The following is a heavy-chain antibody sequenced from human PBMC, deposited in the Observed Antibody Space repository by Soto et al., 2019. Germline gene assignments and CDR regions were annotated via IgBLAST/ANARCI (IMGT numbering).Heavy chain of an antibody. CDR2: ISSSSSYI. J-gene: IGHJ4*02. Sequence: GGSKILSWTAAGLTFISYSMNWVRQAPGKGLEWVSSISSSSSYIYYADSVKGRFTISRDNAKNSLYLQMNSLRAEDTAVYYCARVGHFDYWGQGTLVTVSS. V-gene: IGHV3-21*01. CDR3: ARVGHFDY. CDR1: GLTFISYS.